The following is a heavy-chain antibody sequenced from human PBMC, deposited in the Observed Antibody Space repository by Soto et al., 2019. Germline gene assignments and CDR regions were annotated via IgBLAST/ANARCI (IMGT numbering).Heavy chain of an antibody. J-gene: IGHJ1*01. Sequence: QVQLVQSGAEVKKPGSSVKVSCKASGGTFSSYAISWVRQAPGQGLEWMGGIIPIFGTANYAQKFQGRVTIXXDXSXTTAYRELSSLRSEDTAVYYCARSGELLPSSGYFQHWGQGTLVTVSS. CDR1: GGTFSSYA. D-gene: IGHD1-26*01. CDR3: ARSGELLPSSGYFQH. CDR2: IIPIFGTA. V-gene: IGHV1-69*12.